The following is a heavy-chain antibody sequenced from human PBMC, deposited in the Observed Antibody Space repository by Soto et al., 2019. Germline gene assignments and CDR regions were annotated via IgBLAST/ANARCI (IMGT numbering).Heavy chain of an antibody. CDR2: IYYSGST. CDR3: ESKSPGRYYGMDV. Sequence: SETLSLTCTVSGGSVSSGSYYWSWIRQPPGKGLEWIGYIYYSGSTNYNPSLKSRVTISVDTSKNQFSLKLSSVTAADTAVYYCESKSPGRYYGMDVWGQGTTVTVSS. V-gene: IGHV4-61*01. J-gene: IGHJ6*02. CDR1: GGSVSSGSYY.